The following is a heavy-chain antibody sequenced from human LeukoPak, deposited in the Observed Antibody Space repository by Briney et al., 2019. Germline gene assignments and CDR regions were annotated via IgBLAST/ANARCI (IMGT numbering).Heavy chain of an antibody. Sequence: GGSLRLSCAASGFTFSSYAMSWVRQAPGKGLEWVSAISGSGGSTYYADSVKGRFTISRDNSKNTLYLQMNSLRAEDTAVYYCAKDDSSGYYEVWYFDYWGQGTLVTVSS. CDR2: ISGSGGST. V-gene: IGHV3-23*01. D-gene: IGHD3-22*01. CDR1: GFTFSSYA. J-gene: IGHJ4*02. CDR3: AKDDSSGYYEVWYFDY.